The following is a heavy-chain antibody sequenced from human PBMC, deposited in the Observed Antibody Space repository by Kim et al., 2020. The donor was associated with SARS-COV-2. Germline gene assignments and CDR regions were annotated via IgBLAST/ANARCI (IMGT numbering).Heavy chain of an antibody. CDR2: ISYDGSNE. CDR1: GFTFSNYA. CDR3: ARDVGRFYYDSSGFFPTLAY. J-gene: IGHJ4*02. V-gene: IGHV3-30*04. Sequence: GGSLRLSCADSGFTFSNYAMHWVRQAPGKALEWLAFISYDGSNELYVDSVKGRFIISRDNSKNTLYLQMNSLRAEDTAVYYCARDVGRFYYDSSGFFPTLAYWRQGTLVTVS. D-gene: IGHD3-22*01.